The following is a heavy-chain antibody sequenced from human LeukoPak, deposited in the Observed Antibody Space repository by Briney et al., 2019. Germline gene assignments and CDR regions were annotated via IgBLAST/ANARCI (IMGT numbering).Heavy chain of an antibody. CDR2: INHSGST. J-gene: IGHJ4*02. V-gene: IGHV4-34*01. D-gene: IGHD6-13*01. CDR3: ARGLTAAVAN. Sequence: SETLSLTCAVYGGSFSGYYWSWIRQPPGKGLEWIGEINHSGSTNYNPSLKSRVTISVDTSKNQFSLKLSSVTAADTAVYYCARGLTAAVANWGQGTLVTVSS. CDR1: GGSFSGYY.